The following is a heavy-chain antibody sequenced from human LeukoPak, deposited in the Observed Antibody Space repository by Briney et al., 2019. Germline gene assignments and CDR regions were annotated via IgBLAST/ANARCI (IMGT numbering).Heavy chain of an antibody. V-gene: IGHV3-7*01. Sequence: GGSLRLSCAASGFTFSSFDMNWVRRAPGKGLEWVANIQQGGSEKYYVDSVKGRFTISRDNARSSLYLQMNSLRAEDTAVYYCAGSWGYRALDIWGQGTMVTVSS. CDR3: AGSWGYRALDI. CDR2: IQQGGSEK. J-gene: IGHJ3*02. CDR1: GFTFSSFD. D-gene: IGHD3-16*01.